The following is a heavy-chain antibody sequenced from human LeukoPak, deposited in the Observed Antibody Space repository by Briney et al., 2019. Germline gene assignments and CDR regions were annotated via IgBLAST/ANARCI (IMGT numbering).Heavy chain of an antibody. CDR1: GYTFTGYY. CDR3: GRGDKTFDP. V-gene: IGHV1-2*02. CDR2: IKTNSGDT. J-gene: IGHJ5*02. Sequence: ASVKVSCEASGYTFTGYYIHWVRQAPGQGLEWMGCIKTNSGDTNYAQKFQGRLTMTRDTSINTAYMELSSLRSDDTAVYYCGRGDKTFDPWGQGTLVTVSS.